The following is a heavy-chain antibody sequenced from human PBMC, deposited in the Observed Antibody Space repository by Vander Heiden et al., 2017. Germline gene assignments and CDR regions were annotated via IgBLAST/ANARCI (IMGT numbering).Heavy chain of an antibody. CDR3: ARRRYSSGWYLDY. J-gene: IGHJ4*02. Sequence: EVQLVEPGGGLVQPGGSLRLSCAASGFTFSSYWVGWVRQAPGKGLEWVANIKQDGSEKYYVDSVKGRFTISRDNAKNSLYLQMNSLRAEDTAVYYCARRRYSSGWYLDYWGQGTLVTVSS. V-gene: IGHV3-7*01. D-gene: IGHD6-19*01. CDR2: IKQDGSEK. CDR1: GFTFSSYW.